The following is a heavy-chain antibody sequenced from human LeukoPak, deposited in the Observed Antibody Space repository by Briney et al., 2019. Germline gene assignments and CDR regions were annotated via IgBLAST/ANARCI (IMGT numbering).Heavy chain of an antibody. Sequence: GGSLRLSCAASGFTISNNYMNWVRQAPGKGPEWVSLIHFSGTTFYADSVKGRFTISRDNSKNTLYLQMNSLRAEDTAVYYCARDVGTLPGDPTMPDYWGQGTLVTVSS. V-gene: IGHV3-66*01. CDR2: IHFSGTT. J-gene: IGHJ4*02. D-gene: IGHD7-27*01. CDR3: ARDVGTLPGDPTMPDY. CDR1: GFTISNNY.